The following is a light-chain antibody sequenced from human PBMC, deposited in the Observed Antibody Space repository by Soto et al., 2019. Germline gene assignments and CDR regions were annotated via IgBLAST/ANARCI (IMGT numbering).Light chain of an antibody. Sequence: QSVLTQPASVSGSPGQSITISCTGSSSDVGGYNYVSWYQHHPGKAPKLMILDVSSRPSGVSNRFSGSKSGDTASLTISGLQAEDEADSYCSSYTTPYSYVFGTGTKLTVL. CDR3: SSYTTPYSYV. V-gene: IGLV2-14*01. J-gene: IGLJ1*01. CDR1: SSDVGGYNY. CDR2: DVS.